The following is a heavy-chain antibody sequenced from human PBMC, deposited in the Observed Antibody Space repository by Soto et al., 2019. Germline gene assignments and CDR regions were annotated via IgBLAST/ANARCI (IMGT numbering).Heavy chain of an antibody. CDR1: GFTFSSYG. CDR3: ARLALGDYFDC. V-gene: IGHV3-30*03. D-gene: IGHD3-10*01. CDR2: ISYDGSNK. J-gene: IGHJ4*01. Sequence: GGSLRLSCAASGFTFSSYGMHWVRQAPGKGLEWVAVISYDGSNKYYADSVKGRFTISRDNSKNTLYLQMKGLRAEDTAVYYCARLALGDYFDCWGQGILVTVSS.